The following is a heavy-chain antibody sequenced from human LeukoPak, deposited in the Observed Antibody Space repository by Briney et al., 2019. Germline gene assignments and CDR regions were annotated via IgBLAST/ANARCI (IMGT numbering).Heavy chain of an antibody. CDR3: ARLRYDRGVVVVAATGWYFDL. D-gene: IGHD2-15*01. Sequence: SETLSLTCAVYGGSFSGYYWSWIRQPPGKGLEWIGEINHSGNTNYNPSLKSRVTISVDTSKNQFSLKLSSVTAADTAVYYCARLRYDRGVVVVAATGWYFDLWGRGTLVTVSS. J-gene: IGHJ2*01. V-gene: IGHV4-34*01. CDR1: GGSFSGYY. CDR2: INHSGNT.